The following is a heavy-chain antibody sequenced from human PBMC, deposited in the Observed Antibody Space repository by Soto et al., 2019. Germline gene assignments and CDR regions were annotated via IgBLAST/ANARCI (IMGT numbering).Heavy chain of an antibody. J-gene: IGHJ4*02. Sequence: SETLSLTCTVSRGYVNTFHWSWVRQPAGKGLEWIGRIFPNGNTDYSPSLKSRVTLSVDTSKNQISLNLTSVTAADMAVYYCARRALPQCINGVCYKDGFWDYWGQGALVTVSS. V-gene: IGHV4-4*07. CDR1: RGYVNTFH. CDR3: ARRALPQCINGVCYKDGFWDY. D-gene: IGHD2-8*01. CDR2: IFPNGNT.